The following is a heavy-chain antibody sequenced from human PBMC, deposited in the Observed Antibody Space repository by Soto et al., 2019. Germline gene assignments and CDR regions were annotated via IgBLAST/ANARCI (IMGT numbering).Heavy chain of an antibody. CDR2: ISSSGGTT. V-gene: IGHV3-23*01. D-gene: IGHD2-2*01. CDR3: ANRNWNCSSTSCFVLGAFDI. Sequence: GGSLRLSCAASGFTFSIYAMSWVRQAPGKGLEWVSGISSSGGTTYSADSVKGRFTISRDNSKNTLYLQINSLRAEDTAVSFCANRNWNCSSTSCFVLGAFDIWGQGTMVTVSS. CDR1: GFTFSIYA. J-gene: IGHJ3*02.